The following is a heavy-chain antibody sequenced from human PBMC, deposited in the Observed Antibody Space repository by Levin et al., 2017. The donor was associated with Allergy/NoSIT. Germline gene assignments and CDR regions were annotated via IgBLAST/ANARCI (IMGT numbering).Heavy chain of an antibody. D-gene: IGHD4-11*01. CDR1: GFTFSSYE. J-gene: IGHJ3*02. CDR2: ISSSGSTI. Sequence: LSLTCAASGFTFSSYEMNWVRQAPGKGLEWVSYISSSGSTIYYADSVKGRFTISRDNAKNSLYLQMNSLRAEDTAVYYCAREHSDYPDAFDIWGQGTMVTVSS. CDR3: AREHSDYPDAFDI. V-gene: IGHV3-48*03.